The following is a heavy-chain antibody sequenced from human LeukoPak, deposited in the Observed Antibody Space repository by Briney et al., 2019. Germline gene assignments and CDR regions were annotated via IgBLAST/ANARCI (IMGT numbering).Heavy chain of an antibody. CDR3: AKGSTMYTAYYFDY. CDR1: GFTFSSYD. D-gene: IGHD3-10*02. CDR2: IGTAGDT. Sequence: GGSLRLSCAASGFTFSSYDMHWVRQATGKGLEWVSAIGTAGDTYYPDSVKGRFTISRDNSKNTLYVQMNSLRAEDTAVYYCAKGSTMYTAYYFDYWGQGTLVTVSS. V-gene: IGHV3-13*01. J-gene: IGHJ4*02.